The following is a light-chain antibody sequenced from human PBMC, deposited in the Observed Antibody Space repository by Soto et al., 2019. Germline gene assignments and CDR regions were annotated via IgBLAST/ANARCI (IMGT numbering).Light chain of an antibody. CDR2: TND. V-gene: IGLV1-44*01. CDR3: AAWDDSLDAYV. J-gene: IGLJ1*01. CDR1: SSNIGRNS. Sequence: QSVLTQSPSASGTPGQRVTVSCSGGSSNIGRNSVNWYLQLPATAPKLLIYTNDQRPSGVPDRFSGSKSGTSASLAISGLQSEDEADYYCAAWDDSLDAYVFGTGTKVTVL.